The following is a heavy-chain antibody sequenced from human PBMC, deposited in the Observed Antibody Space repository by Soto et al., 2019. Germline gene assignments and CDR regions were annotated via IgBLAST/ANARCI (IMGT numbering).Heavy chain of an antibody. CDR1: GFTFSSYG. Sequence: GGSLRLSCAASGFTFSSYGMHWVRQDPGKRLEWVAVISYDGSNKYYADSVKGRFTNSRDNSKNTLYLQMNSLRAEDTAVYYCAKDQWGYYYYYGMDVWGQGTTVTVSS. CDR2: ISYDGSNK. CDR3: AKDQWGYYYYYGMDV. J-gene: IGHJ6*02. D-gene: IGHD1-26*01. V-gene: IGHV3-30*18.